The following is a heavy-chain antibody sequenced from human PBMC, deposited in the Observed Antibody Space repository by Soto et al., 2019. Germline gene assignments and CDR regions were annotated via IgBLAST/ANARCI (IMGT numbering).Heavy chain of an antibody. J-gene: IGHJ4*02. CDR2: IYYSGST. V-gene: IGHV4-61*08. Sequence: PSETLSLTCTVSGGSVSSGVYYWSWIRQPPGKGLEWIGYIYYSGSTNYNPSLKSRVTISVNTSKNQFSLKLTSVTAADTAVYYCARDGDGYNYWGQGTLVTVSS. CDR3: ARDGDGYNY. D-gene: IGHD5-12*01. CDR1: GGSVSSGVYY.